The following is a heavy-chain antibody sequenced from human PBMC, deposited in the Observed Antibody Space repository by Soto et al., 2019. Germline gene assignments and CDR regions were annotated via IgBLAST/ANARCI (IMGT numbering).Heavy chain of an antibody. J-gene: IGHJ4*02. CDR3: AREAAGTPFLIDY. CDR1: AFNFSSYD. V-gene: IGHV3-13*01. D-gene: IGHD6-19*01. Sequence: EVQLVESGGGLVQPGGSLRLSCAASAFNFSSYDLHWVRQVPGKGLEWVSAIGTGHDTYYPGSVKGRFTLSRENAKNSLYLQMNSLRAGDTAVYYCAREAAGTPFLIDYWGQGTLVAVSS. CDR2: IGTGHDT.